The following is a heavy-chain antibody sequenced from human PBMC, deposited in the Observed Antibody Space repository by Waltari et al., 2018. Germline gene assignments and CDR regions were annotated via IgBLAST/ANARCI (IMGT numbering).Heavy chain of an antibody. CDR1: GFTFSDSY. Sequence: QVQLVESGGGLVKPGGPLSLSCAASGFTFSDSYMSWIRQAPGKGLEWLSYISDSGSSPYYADSVKGRFTLSRDNAKNSVYLQMNSLRVEDTAVYYCARSVRSPGDWGQGTLVTVSS. J-gene: IGHJ4*02. CDR2: ISDSGSSP. V-gene: IGHV3-11*01. CDR3: ARSVRSPGD. D-gene: IGHD3-10*02.